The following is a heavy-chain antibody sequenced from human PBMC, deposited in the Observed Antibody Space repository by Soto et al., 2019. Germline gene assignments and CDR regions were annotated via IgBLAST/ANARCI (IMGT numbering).Heavy chain of an antibody. J-gene: IGHJ4*02. CDR2: ISHDGSNK. CDR3: AKDMVGYCNNVNCHTFDC. Sequence: SSAASGFSFIAVVIHWVRQAQSKGLEWVALISHDGSNKQYAESVKGRFTISRDNAKNTVQLHMSSLGTGDAAIYYCAKDMVGYCNNVNCHTFDCWGQGTQVTVSS. CDR1: GFSFIAVV. D-gene: IGHD2-8*01. V-gene: IGHV3-30*18.